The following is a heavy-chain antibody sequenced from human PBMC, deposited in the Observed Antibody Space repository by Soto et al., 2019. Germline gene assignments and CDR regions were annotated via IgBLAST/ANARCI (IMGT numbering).Heavy chain of an antibody. CDR1: GFTFGSYW. V-gene: IGHV3-7*01. Sequence: EVQLVESGGGLVQPGGSLRLSCAASGFTFGSYWMSWVRQTPGKGLEWVANIKQDGGEKDYVDSVKGRFTISRDNAKNSLYLQMTSLRYEDTDVYYGARAGRICDYWGQGTLVTVSS. D-gene: IGHD3-10*01. J-gene: IGHJ4*02. CDR2: IKQDGGEK. CDR3: ARAGRICDY.